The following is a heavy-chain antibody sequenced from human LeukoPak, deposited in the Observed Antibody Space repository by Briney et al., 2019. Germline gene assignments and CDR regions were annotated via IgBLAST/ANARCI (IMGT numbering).Heavy chain of an antibody. CDR2: INSGGSGT. D-gene: IGHD7-27*01. V-gene: IGHV3-74*01. Sequence: GGSLRLSCAASGFAFSSNWMHWVRQTPGKGPVWVSRINSGGSGTSYADSVEGRFTISRDNAKNTLYLQMNSLRAEDTAVYYCATSLGPLTEYWGQGTLVTVSS. CDR1: GFAFSSNW. CDR3: ATSLGPLTEY. J-gene: IGHJ4*02.